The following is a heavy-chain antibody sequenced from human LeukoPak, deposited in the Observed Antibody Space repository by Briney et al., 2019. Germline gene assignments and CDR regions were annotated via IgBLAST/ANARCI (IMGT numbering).Heavy chain of an antibody. CDR2: IGASGGST. Sequence: PGGSLRLSCATSGFTFSSYAMSWVRQAPGKGLEWVSGIGASGGSTYYADSVKGRFTISRDNSKNTLYLQMNSLRTEDTAVYYCAKAGGYDILTGLDYWGRGTLVTVSS. J-gene: IGHJ4*02. CDR1: GFTFSSYA. V-gene: IGHV3-23*01. D-gene: IGHD3-9*01. CDR3: AKAGGYDILTGLDY.